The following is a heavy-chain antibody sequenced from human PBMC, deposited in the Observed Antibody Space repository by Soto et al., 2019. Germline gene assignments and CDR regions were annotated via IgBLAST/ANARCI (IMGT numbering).Heavy chain of an antibody. V-gene: IGHV1-18*01. CDR3: ARRLYGDYDY. CDR2: ISTYNGNT. CDR1: GYSFTTSG. Sequence: ASVKVSCKASGYSFTTSGITWVRQAPGQGLEWMGWISTYNGNTNYAQRLQDRVTLTTDTSTSTAYMELRSLRSDDTAIYYCARRLYGDYDYWGQGTLVTVSS. J-gene: IGHJ4*02. D-gene: IGHD4-17*01.